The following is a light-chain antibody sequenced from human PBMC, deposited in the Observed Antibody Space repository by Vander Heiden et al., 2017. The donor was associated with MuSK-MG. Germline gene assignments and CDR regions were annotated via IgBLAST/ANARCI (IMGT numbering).Light chain of an antibody. CDR2: GAS. CDR3: QHDNNWWT. J-gene: IGKJ1*01. CDR1: QSVRSN. Sequence: EIVMTQSPATLSVSPGERATLSCRASQSVRSNLAWYQQKPGQAPRLLIYGASTRATGIPARFSGSGSGTEFTLTISSLQSEDFAVYYCQHDNNWWTFGQGTKVEIK. V-gene: IGKV3-15*01.